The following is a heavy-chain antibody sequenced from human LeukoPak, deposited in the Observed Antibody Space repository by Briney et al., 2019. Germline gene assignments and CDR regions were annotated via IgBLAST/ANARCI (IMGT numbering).Heavy chain of an antibody. D-gene: IGHD6-13*01. CDR1: GINFRTSW. CDR3: ARDPDSSSFDY. J-gene: IGHJ4*02. V-gene: IGHV3-7*01. Sequence: GGSLRLSCTASGINFRTSWMSWVRQSPGKGLEFLANIKYDGTVKNYVDSVKDRFTISRDNPKNSMYLQMDSLRAEDTAVYYCARDPDSSSFDYWGQGALVTVSS. CDR2: IKYDGTVK.